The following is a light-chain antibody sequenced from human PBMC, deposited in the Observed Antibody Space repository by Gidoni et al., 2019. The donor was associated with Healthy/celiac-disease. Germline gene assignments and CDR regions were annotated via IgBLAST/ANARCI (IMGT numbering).Light chain of an antibody. CDR3: QQSYSTPPT. Sequence: DLHITLSPFSLSASVGDRVTITCRASQGISSYLNWYQQKPGKAPKLLIYAASSLQSGVPSRFSGSGSGTDFTLTISSLQPEDFATYYCQQSYSTPPTFGQGTKVEIK. CDR2: AAS. J-gene: IGKJ1*01. CDR1: QGISSY. V-gene: IGKV1-39*01.